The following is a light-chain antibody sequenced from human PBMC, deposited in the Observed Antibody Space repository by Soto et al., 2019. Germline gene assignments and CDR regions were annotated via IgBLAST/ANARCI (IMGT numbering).Light chain of an antibody. CDR3: RQYYTTPLT. J-gene: IGKJ4*01. CDR2: DAS. CDR1: QSVSSN. Sequence: EIAMTLSPATLSVSSGGRATRACRASQSVSSNLAGYQQKNAHAPRLLIYDASNSATGIPARCSGSGSGTDFTLTINSLQAEDVAVYYCRQYYTTPLTFGGGTKVDIK. V-gene: IGKV3D-15*01.